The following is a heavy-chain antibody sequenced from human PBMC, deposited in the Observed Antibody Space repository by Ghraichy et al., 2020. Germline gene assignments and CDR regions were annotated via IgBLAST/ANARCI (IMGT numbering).Heavy chain of an antibody. J-gene: IGHJ6*02. CDR2: IYYSGTT. D-gene: IGHD2-15*01. V-gene: IGHV4-39*01. CDR3: ARRAGGYQYFYGLDV. CDR1: GDSIISSSYY. Sequence: SETLSLTCSVSGDSIISSSYYWDWIRPRPGKGLVWFGSIYYSGTTYSSPHFKTRVTVYIDTSKNQFSLRLKSVTATDTAVYYCARRAGGYQYFYGLDVWDQGTTVIVSS.